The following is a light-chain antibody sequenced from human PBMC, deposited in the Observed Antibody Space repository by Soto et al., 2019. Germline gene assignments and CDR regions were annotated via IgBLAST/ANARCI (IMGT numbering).Light chain of an antibody. V-gene: IGKV3-11*01. CDR1: QSVSSN. CDR2: GAS. J-gene: IGKJ5*01. Sequence: EIEMTQSPATLSLSPGERATLYCWASQSVSSNLAWYQQKPGQAPRLLIYGASTRATGIPDRFSGSGSGTDFTLTISSLEPEDFAVYYCQQRSNWPPTFGQGTRLEI. CDR3: QQRSNWPPT.